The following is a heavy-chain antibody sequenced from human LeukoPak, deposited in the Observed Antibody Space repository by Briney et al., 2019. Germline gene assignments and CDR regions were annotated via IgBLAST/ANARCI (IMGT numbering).Heavy chain of an antibody. CDR3: ARWCPPQDYFDY. CDR1: GGSFSGYY. V-gene: IGHV4-34*01. D-gene: IGHD4/OR15-4a*01. CDR2: INHSGST. Sequence: PSETLSLTCAVYGGSFSGYYWSWIRQPPGKGLEWIGEINHSGSTNYNPSLKSRVTISVDTSKNQFSLKLSSVTAADTAVYYCARWCPPQDYFDYWGQGTLVTVSS. J-gene: IGHJ4*02.